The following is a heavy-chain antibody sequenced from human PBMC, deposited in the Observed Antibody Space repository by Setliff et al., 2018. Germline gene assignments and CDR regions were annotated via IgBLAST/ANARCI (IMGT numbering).Heavy chain of an antibody. J-gene: IGHJ4*02. CDR1: GYSFTVFG. V-gene: IGHV1-8*02. CDR2: MNPNSGKT. Sequence: ASVKVSCKTSGYSFTVFGISWVRQAPGQGLEWMGWMNPNSGKTGYAKKFQGRVIMTRNTSISTAYMELNTLRSDDTAVYSYTRERYFDYWGQGTLVTVSS. CDR3: TRERYFDY.